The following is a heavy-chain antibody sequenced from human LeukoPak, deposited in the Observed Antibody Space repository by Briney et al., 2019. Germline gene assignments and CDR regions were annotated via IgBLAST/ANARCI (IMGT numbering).Heavy chain of an antibody. J-gene: IGHJ4*02. CDR1: GFTFSSYS. V-gene: IGHV3-21*01. Sequence: GGSLRLSCAASGFTFSSYSMNWVRQAPGKGLEWVSSISSSSSYIYYADSVKGRFTISRDNAKNSLYLQMNSLRAEDTAVYYCARDRGIVVVTAIFDYWGQGTLVTVSS. CDR2: ISSSSSYI. D-gene: IGHD2-21*02. CDR3: ARDRGIVVVTAIFDY.